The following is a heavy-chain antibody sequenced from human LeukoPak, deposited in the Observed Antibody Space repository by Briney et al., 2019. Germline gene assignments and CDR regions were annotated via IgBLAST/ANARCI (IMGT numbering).Heavy chain of an antibody. V-gene: IGHV4-59*01. CDR2: IYYSGST. Sequence: SETLSLTCTVSGGSISSYYWSWIRQPPGKGLEWIGYIYYSGSTNYNPSLKSRVTISVDTSKNQFSLKLSSVTAADTAVYYCARGRGSSSWYSSFDYWGQGTLVTVSS. CDR1: GGSISSYY. D-gene: IGHD6-13*01. J-gene: IGHJ4*02. CDR3: ARGRGSSSWYSSFDY.